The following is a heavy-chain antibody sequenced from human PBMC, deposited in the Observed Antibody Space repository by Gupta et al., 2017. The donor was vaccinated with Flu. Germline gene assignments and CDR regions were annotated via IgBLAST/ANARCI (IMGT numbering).Heavy chain of an antibody. Sequence: QVQLAESGGGVVQPGRSLRLSCAASGFRYSDFAMHWVRQAPGKGLEWVAVISYDGSSKYYADSVKGRLTISRDNSQNTLYLQMNSLRVEDTAVYYCAKGAGLWADGTYSYFDHWGQGTLVTVSS. V-gene: IGHV3-30*18. CDR2: ISYDGSSK. CDR3: AKGAGLWADGTYSYFDH. J-gene: IGHJ4*02. CDR1: GFRYSDFA. D-gene: IGHD1-26*01.